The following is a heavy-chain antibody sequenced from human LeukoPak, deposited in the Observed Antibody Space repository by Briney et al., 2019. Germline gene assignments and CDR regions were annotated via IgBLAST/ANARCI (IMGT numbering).Heavy chain of an antibody. Sequence: GASVKVSCKASGYTFTSYDINWVRQATGQGLEWMGWMNPNSGNTGYAQKFQGRVTVTRNTSISTAYMELSSLRSEDTAVYYCARGYGLAAGTEFYDYWGQGTLVTVSS. CDR1: GYTFTSYD. J-gene: IGHJ4*02. D-gene: IGHD6-13*01. V-gene: IGHV1-8*01. CDR3: ARGYGLAAGTEFYDY. CDR2: MNPNSGNT.